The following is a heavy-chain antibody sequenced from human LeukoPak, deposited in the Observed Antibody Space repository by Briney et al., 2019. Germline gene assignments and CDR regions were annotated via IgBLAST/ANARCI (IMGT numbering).Heavy chain of an antibody. J-gene: IGHJ4*02. CDR2: ISGSGGST. D-gene: IGHD3-3*01. CDR1: GFTSSSYA. CDR3: AKGVIFWSGTYYFDY. V-gene: IGHV3-23*01. Sequence: GGSLRLSCAASGFTSSSYAMSWVRQAPGKGLEWVSAISGSGGSTYYADSVKGRFTISRDNSKNTLYLQMNSLRAEDTAAYYCAKGVIFWSGTYYFDYWGQGTLVTVSS.